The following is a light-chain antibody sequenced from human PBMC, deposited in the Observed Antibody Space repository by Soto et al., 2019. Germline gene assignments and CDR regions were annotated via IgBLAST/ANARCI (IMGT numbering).Light chain of an antibody. CDR3: HQYDSYPYT. CDR1: QGISKW. J-gene: IGKJ2*01. Sequence: DIQMTQSPSSVSGSVVARVSITCRASQGISKWVAWYQQRAGKAPTALIFDASNSEKGVPSRFSGSGSGTEFTLIISGLQPEDFATYYCHQYDSYPYTFGQGTKVDIK. V-gene: IGKV1-5*01. CDR2: DAS.